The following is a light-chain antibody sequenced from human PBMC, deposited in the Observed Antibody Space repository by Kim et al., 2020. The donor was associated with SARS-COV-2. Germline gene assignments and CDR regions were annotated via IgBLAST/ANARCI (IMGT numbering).Light chain of an antibody. V-gene: IGLV1-44*01. J-gene: IGLJ1*01. CDR3: GSWDDSLNGHYV. Sequence: QRVTISCSGARSNIGSNPVNWYQQFPGTAPKLLIYSNNQRPSGVPERFSGSKSGTSASLAISGLQSEDEADYYCGSWDDSLNGHYVFGTGTKVTVL. CDR1: RSNIGSNP. CDR2: SNN.